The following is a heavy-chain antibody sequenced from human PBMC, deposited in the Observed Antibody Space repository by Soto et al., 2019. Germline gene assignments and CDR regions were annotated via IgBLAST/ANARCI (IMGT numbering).Heavy chain of an antibody. Sequence: QVELVQSGVEVKKPGASVKVSCKASGYTFTNHGLSWVRQAPGQGLEWMGWISAYNGDTNYAQKFLGRVTVTTDTSTTIGYMEVRSLTSQDTAVYYCARIVRGSKIGHYCYIDVSGKGTPVIVSS. V-gene: IGHV1-18*04. CDR3: ARIVRGSKIGHYCYIDV. CDR1: GYTFTNHG. CDR2: ISAYNGDT. J-gene: IGHJ6*03. D-gene: IGHD3-10*01.